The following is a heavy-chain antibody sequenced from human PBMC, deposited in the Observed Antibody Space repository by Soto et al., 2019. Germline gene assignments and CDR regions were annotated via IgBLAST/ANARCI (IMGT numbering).Heavy chain of an antibody. J-gene: IGHJ4*02. V-gene: IGHV3-30*04. CDR1: GFTFSDYT. CDR3: VNQEVGVTVYFDH. Sequence: HPGRLLRLSCAACGFTFSDYTMPWAGQSPGNGLEWVAVISQDGSLSYDADSVKGRFTISRDNSRDTLFLEMNGLRVEDTAVYYCVNQEVGVTVYFDHWGQGTLVTVPS. CDR2: ISQDGSLS. D-gene: IGHD1-26*01.